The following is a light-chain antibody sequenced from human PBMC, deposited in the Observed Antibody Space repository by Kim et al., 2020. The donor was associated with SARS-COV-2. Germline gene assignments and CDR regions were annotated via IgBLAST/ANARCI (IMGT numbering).Light chain of an antibody. CDR3: QQFAGSPLT. CDR1: QSICNY. CDR2: GAS. V-gene: IGKV3-20*01. Sequence: SSPGERSTLSCRASQSICNYLAWYQQRPGQAPRLLIYGASSRAAGIPDRFSGSGSGTDFTLTISRLAPEDFAVYYCQQFAGSPLTFGGGTKVDIK. J-gene: IGKJ4*01.